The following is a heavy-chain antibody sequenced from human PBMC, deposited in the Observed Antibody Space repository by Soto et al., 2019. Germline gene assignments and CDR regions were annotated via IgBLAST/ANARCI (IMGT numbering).Heavy chain of an antibody. J-gene: IGHJ4*02. CDR2: IYHSGST. D-gene: IGHD2-15*01. Sequence: SETLSLTCAVFGGSISSGGYSWSWIRQPPGKGLEWIGYIYHSGSTYYNPSLKSRVTISVDRSKNQFSLKLSSVTAADTAVYYCARLGSGYVEIFDYWGQGTLVTVSS. CDR1: GGSISSGGYS. CDR3: ARLGSGYVEIFDY. V-gene: IGHV4-30-2*01.